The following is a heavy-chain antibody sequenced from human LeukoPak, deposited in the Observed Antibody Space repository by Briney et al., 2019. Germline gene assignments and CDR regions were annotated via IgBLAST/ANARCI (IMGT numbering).Heavy chain of an antibody. Sequence: GASVTVSCKASGYTFSSYAMHWVRQAPGQRPEWMGRSSAGNGNTKYSQEFHDRVTITRDTAASTAYMELSSLRSEDMAVYYCAREGDQWELGYWGQGTLVTVSS. CDR3: AREGDQWELGY. J-gene: IGHJ4*02. CDR2: SSAGNGNT. CDR1: GYTFSSYA. V-gene: IGHV1-3*02. D-gene: IGHD1-26*01.